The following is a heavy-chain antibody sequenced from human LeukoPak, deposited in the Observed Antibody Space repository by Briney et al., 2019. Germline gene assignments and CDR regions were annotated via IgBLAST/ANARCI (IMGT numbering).Heavy chain of an antibody. Sequence: PGGSLRLSCAASGFTFSSYEMNWVRQAPGKGLEWVSYISSSGSTIYYADSVKGRFTISRDNSKNTLYLQMNSLRAEDTAVYYCAKLSGSWSRTYFDYWGQGTLVTVSS. J-gene: IGHJ4*02. D-gene: IGHD6-13*01. V-gene: IGHV3-48*03. CDR2: ISSSGSTI. CDR1: GFTFSSYE. CDR3: AKLSGSWSRTYFDY.